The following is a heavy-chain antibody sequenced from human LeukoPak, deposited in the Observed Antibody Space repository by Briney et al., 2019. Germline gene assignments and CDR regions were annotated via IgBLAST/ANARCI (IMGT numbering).Heavy chain of an antibody. CDR2: ISYGGSNK. J-gene: IGHJ4*02. V-gene: IGHV3-30*18. D-gene: IGHD5-18*01. Sequence: GGSLRLSCAASGFTFSSYGMHWVRQAPGKGLEWVAVISYGGSNKYYADSVKGRFTISRDNSKNTLYLQMNSLRAEDAAVYYCAKSSGIQLWLHFDYWGQGTLVTVSS. CDR1: GFTFSSYG. CDR3: AKSSGIQLWLHFDY.